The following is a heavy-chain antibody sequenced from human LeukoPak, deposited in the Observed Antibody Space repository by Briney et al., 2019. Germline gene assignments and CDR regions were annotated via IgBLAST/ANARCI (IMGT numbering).Heavy chain of an antibody. D-gene: IGHD2-2*01. CDR3: ARTDIVVVPAALAWFDH. Sequence: SETLSLTCTVYGGSFSGYYWSWIRQPPGKGLEWIGEINHSGSTNYNPSLKSRVTISVDTSKNQFSLKLSSVTAADTAVYYCARTDIVVVPAALAWFDHWGQGTLVTVSS. J-gene: IGHJ5*02. CDR2: INHSGST. V-gene: IGHV4-34*01. CDR1: GGSFSGYY.